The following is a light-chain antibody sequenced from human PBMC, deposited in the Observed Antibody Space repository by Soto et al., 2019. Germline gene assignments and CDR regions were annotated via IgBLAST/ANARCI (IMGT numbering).Light chain of an antibody. Sequence: EIVLTQSPGTLSLSPVERATLSCMASQSVSSSSLAWYQQNPGQAPRLLIYEASSRATGIPDRFSGSGSGTDFTLTISRLEPEDFAVYYCQQYGSSRAFGQGTKVDIK. CDR2: EAS. CDR1: QSVSSSS. CDR3: QQYGSSRA. V-gene: IGKV3-20*01. J-gene: IGKJ1*01.